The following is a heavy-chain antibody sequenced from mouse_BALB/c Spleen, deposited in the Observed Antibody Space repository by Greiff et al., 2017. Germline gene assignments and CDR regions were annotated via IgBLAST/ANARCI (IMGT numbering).Heavy chain of an antibody. CDR1: GFSLTSYG. CDR2: LWAGGST. D-gene: IGHD1-1*01. Sequence: VMLVESGPGLVAPSQSLSITCPVSGFSLTSYGVHWVRQPPGKGLEWLGVLWAGGSTNYNSALMSRLSISKDNAKSEVFLKMNSLQTDDTAMYYCAREREDYGSSYDYGGQGTTRTVSS. J-gene: IGHJ2*01. V-gene: IGHV2-9*02. CDR3: AREREDYGSSYDY.